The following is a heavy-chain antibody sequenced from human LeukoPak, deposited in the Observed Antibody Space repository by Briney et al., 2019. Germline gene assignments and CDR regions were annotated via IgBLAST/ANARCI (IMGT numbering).Heavy chain of an antibody. D-gene: IGHD3-10*01. CDR3: ARDSGVYYGSGSYTANWFDP. V-gene: IGHV3-21*01. Sequence: GGSLRLSCAASGFTFSSYSMNWVRQAPGKGLEWVSSISSSSSYIYYADSVKGRFTISRDNAKNSLYLQMNSLRAEDTAVYYCARDSGVYYGSGSYTANWFDPLGPGNPGHRLL. CDR1: GFTFSSYS. CDR2: ISSSSSYI. J-gene: IGHJ5*02.